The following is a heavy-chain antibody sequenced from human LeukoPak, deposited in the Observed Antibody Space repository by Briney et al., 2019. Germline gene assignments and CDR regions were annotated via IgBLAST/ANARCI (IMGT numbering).Heavy chain of an antibody. CDR2: IRSSGSPI. V-gene: IGHV3-48*02. Sequence: GGSLRLSCAASGFTFSGYSMNWVRQAPGKGLEWVSYIRSSGSPIYYADSVKGRFTISRDNAKNSVYLQMNSLRDEDTAVYYCVRDPDALDYWGQGTLVTVSS. CDR3: VRDPDALDY. CDR1: GFTFSGYS. J-gene: IGHJ4*02.